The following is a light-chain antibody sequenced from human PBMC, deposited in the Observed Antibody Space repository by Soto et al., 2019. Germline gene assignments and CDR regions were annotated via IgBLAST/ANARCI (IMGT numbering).Light chain of an antibody. CDR1: QSVSSD. Sequence: EIVLTQSPATLSLSPGERATLSCRASQSVSSDLAWYQQKPGQAPRLLIYDASSRATGIPARFSGSGSGTDFTLTISSLEAEDFAVYYCQQRSNGPPITFGQGTRLE. V-gene: IGKV3-11*01. J-gene: IGKJ5*01. CDR3: QQRSNGPPIT. CDR2: DAS.